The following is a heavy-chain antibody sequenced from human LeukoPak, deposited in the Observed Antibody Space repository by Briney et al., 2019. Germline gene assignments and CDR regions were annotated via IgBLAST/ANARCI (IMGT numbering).Heavy chain of an antibody. CDR2: INPNSGGT. CDR1: GYAFTGYY. J-gene: IGHJ4*02. D-gene: IGHD6-19*01. V-gene: IGHV1-2*02. CDR3: ARYYSSGWYVGFGY. Sequence: ASVKVSCKASGYAFTGYYMHWVRQAPGQGLEWMGWINPNSGGTNYEQKFQGRVTMTRDTSISTAYMELSRLRSDDTAVYYCARYYSSGWYVGFGYWGQGTLVTVSS.